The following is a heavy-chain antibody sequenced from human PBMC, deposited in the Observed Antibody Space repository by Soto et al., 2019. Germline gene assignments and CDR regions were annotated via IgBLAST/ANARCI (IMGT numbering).Heavy chain of an antibody. CDR3: DGGFYCGDY. V-gene: IGHV3-23*01. Sequence: EVQLLESGGGLVQPGGSLRLSCAASGFSFRSYGMSWVRQAPGKGLEWVSTISDSGGSTYYADSVKGRFTISRDNSKNTLYLQMNSLRAEDTAVFYCDGGFYCGDYWGRGTLVTVSS. CDR1: GFSFRSYG. CDR2: ISDSGGST. J-gene: IGHJ4*02. D-gene: IGHD2-21*01.